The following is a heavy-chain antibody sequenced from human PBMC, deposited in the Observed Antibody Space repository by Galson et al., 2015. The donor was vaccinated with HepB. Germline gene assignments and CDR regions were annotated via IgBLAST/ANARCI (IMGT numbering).Heavy chain of an antibody. D-gene: IGHD5-24*01. Sequence: ETLSLTCTVSGGSISSSNYYWGWIRQPPGKGLEWIGSNFYSGSTYYNPSLKGRVPISVETSKNQLALKENSVTAADTAFYYCASGRRDGYRYFDYWGQGILVTVSS. CDR1: GGSISSSNYY. V-gene: IGHV4-39*01. J-gene: IGHJ4*02. CDR3: ASGRRDGYRYFDY. CDR2: NFYSGST.